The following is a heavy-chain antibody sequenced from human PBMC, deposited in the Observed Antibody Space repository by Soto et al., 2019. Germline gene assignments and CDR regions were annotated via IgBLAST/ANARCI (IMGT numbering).Heavy chain of an antibody. V-gene: IGHV1-2*04. J-gene: IGHJ6*02. CDR3: ARVRRYCSSTSCYFYYGMDV. D-gene: IGHD2-2*01. CDR1: GYTFTGYY. Sequence: ASVKVSFKASGYTFTGYYMHWLRQAPGQGLEWMGWINPNSGGTNYAQKFQGWVTMTRDTSISTAYMELSRLRSDDTAVYYCARVRRYCSSTSCYFYYGMDVWGQGTTVTVSS. CDR2: INPNSGGT.